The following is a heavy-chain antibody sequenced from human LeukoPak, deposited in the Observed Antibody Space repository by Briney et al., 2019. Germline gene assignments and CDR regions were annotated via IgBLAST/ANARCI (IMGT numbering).Heavy chain of an antibody. CDR1: GYTFTSYY. J-gene: IGHJ4*02. V-gene: IGHV1-46*01. Sequence: ASVKVSCKASGYTFTSYYMHWVRQAPGQGLEWMGIIHPSGGSTSYAQKFQGRVTMTRDTSTSTVYMELSILRSEDTAVYYCARAHLHYGDSIHDLDYWGQGTLVTVYS. CDR2: IHPSGGST. D-gene: IGHD4-17*01. CDR3: ARAHLHYGDSIHDLDY.